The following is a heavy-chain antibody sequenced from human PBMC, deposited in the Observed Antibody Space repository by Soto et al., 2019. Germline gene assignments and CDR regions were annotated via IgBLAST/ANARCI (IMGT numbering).Heavy chain of an antibody. V-gene: IGHV1-69*02. CDR1: GGTFSSYT. Sequence: QVQLVQSGAEVKKPGSSVKVSCKASGGTFSSYTISWVRQAPGQGLEWMGRIIPILGIANYAQKFQGRVTITADKSTSTAYMELSSLRSEDTAVYYCAILESSTLGSDYWGQGTLVTVSS. CDR2: IIPILGIA. J-gene: IGHJ4*02. CDR3: AILESSTLGSDY. D-gene: IGHD2-2*01.